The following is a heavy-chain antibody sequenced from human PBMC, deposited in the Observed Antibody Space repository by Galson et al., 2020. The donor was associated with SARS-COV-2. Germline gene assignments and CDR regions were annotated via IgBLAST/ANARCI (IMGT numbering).Heavy chain of an antibody. J-gene: IGHJ3*02. D-gene: IGHD2-8*02. Sequence: GGSLRLSCAASGFTFSNYWMSWVRQAPGRGLECVANIGEDGNNKNYVGSVKGRFTISRDRAESSLYLQMNSLRAEDTAVYYCARGWSTFDIWGQGTMVTVSS. V-gene: IGHV3-7*05. CDR3: ARGWSTFDI. CDR2: IGEDGNNK. CDR1: GFTFSNYW.